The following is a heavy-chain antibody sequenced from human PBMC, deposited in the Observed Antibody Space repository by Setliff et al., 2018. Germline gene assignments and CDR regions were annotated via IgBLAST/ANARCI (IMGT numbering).Heavy chain of an antibody. V-gene: IGHV1-69*05. J-gene: IGHJ6*03. CDR3: VREGVDTRSSTDYRYYMDV. CDR1: GDTFSSYG. CDR2: TIPIFGTT. Sequence: SVKVSCKASGDTFSSYGISWVRQAPGQGLEWMGGTIPIFGTTDYAQKFQGRVTIITDESTSTAFMQLSSLRSEDTAVYYCVREGVDTRSSTDYRYYMDVWGKGTTVTVSS. D-gene: IGHD5-18*01.